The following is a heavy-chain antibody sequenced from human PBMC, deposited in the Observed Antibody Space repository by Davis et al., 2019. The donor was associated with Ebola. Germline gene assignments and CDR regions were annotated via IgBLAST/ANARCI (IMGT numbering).Heavy chain of an antibody. CDR1: GGSISTSYY. Sequence: MPSETLSLTCAVSGGSISTSYYWGWIRQPPGKGLEYIGSMYYRGSTYYNPSLKSRVTISLDTSKNQFSLRLSSVTAADTAVYYCARDSPDYHDSSGYYWYFDLWGRGTLVTVSS. V-gene: IGHV4-39*02. D-gene: IGHD3-22*01. J-gene: IGHJ2*01. CDR3: ARDSPDYHDSSGYYWYFDL. CDR2: MYYRGST.